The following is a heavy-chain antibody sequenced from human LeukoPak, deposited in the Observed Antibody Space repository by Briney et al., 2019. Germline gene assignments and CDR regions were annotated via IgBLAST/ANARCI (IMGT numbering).Heavy chain of an antibody. CDR2: INPNSGGT. CDR3: ASDFGYCSGGSCYSSFDI. J-gene: IGHJ3*02. Sequence: ASVKVSCKASGYTFTGYYMHWVRQAPGQGLEWKGWINPNSGGTNYAQKFQGRVTMTRDTSISTAYMELSRLRSDDTAVYYCASDFGYCSGGSCYSSFDIWGQGAMVTVSS. D-gene: IGHD2-15*01. CDR1: GYTFTGYY. V-gene: IGHV1-2*02.